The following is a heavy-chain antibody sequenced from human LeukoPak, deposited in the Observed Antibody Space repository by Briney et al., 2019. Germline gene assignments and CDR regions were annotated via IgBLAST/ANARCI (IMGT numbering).Heavy chain of an antibody. J-gene: IGHJ5*02. CDR2: INHSGST. CDR1: GGSFSGYY. CDR3: ARHSYTYGWFDP. V-gene: IGHV4-34*01. D-gene: IGHD5-18*01. Sequence: SETLSLTCAVYGGSFSGYYGSWIRQPPGKGLEWIGEINHSGSTNYNPSLKSRVTISVDTSNNQFSLKLSSVTAADTAVYYCARHSYTYGWFDPWGQGTLVTVSS.